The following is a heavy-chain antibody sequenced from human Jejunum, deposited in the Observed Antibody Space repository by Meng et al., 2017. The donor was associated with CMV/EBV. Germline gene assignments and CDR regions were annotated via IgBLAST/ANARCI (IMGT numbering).Heavy chain of an antibody. CDR2: VYYSGST. CDR1: ISGSPYY. V-gene: IGHV4-39*07. CDR3: ARDSFGVLINEYNCFDP. Sequence: ISGSPYYWGWIRPPPGKGLEWIASVYYSGSTYYNPSLRSRVSISVDTSKNLFSLQLSSVTAADTAVYYCARDSFGVLINEYNCFDPWGQGTLVTVSS. D-gene: IGHD3-3*01. J-gene: IGHJ5*02.